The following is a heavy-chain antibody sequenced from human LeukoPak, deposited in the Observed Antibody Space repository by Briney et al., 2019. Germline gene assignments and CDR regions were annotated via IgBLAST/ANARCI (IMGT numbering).Heavy chain of an antibody. CDR2: IYHTGST. CDR3: ARVAAERGLILDDLYYFDL. CDR1: GSSLSSHY. J-gene: IGHJ4*02. Sequence: SETLSLTCHVSGSSLSSHYWSWVRQSPEKGLEWVGQIYHTGSTHYNPSLQSRITMSLATSKGQVSLRLTSVTATDTAVYFCARVAAERGLILDDLYYFDLWGQGTLVTVSS. D-gene: IGHD1-1*01. V-gene: IGHV4-59*08.